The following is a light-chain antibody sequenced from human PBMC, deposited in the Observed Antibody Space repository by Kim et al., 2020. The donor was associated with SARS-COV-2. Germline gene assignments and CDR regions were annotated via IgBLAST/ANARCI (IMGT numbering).Light chain of an antibody. J-gene: IGKJ2*01. CDR3: QQYNNWPPKFT. V-gene: IGKV3-15*01. CDR1: QSISIN. Sequence: SPGERATLSCRARQSISINLAWYQLKPGQAPRLLIYGASTRATGVPDRFSASGSGTEFTLTIGSLQSEDFAVYYCQQYNNWPPKFTFGQGTKLEI. CDR2: GAS.